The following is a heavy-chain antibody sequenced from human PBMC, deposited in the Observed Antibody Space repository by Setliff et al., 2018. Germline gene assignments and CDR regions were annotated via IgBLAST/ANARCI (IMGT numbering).Heavy chain of an antibody. Sequence: SETLSLTCAVYGGSFSGYYWSWIRQPPGKRLEWIGEIIHNEDINYNPSLKSRVTISMDASKNQFSLRVSSVTAADTAVYYCARSFSRREKFLLDYWGQGALVTVSS. J-gene: IGHJ4*02. CDR3: ARSFSRREKFLLDY. CDR1: GGSFSGYY. V-gene: IGHV4-34*12. CDR2: IIHNEDI.